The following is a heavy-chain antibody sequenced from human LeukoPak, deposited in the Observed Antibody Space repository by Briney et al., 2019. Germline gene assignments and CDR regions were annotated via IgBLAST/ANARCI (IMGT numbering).Heavy chain of an antibody. CDR3: ASLSTYYYGMDV. Sequence: SQTLSLTCTVSGGSITTGGYSWSWIRQPPGKGLEWIGEINHSGSTNYNPSLKSRVTISVDTSKNQFSLKLSSVTAADTAVYYCASLSTYYYGMDVWGQGTTVTVSS. J-gene: IGHJ6*02. CDR2: INHSGST. CDR1: GGSITTGGYS. D-gene: IGHD3-3*02. V-gene: IGHV4-30-2*01.